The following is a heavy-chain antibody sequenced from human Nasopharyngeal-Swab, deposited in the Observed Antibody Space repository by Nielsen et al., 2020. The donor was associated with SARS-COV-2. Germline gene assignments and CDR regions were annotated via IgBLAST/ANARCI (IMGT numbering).Heavy chain of an antibody. CDR1: GFTFSSKW. D-gene: IGHD3-3*01. J-gene: IGHJ4*02. CDR3: ARQGVVTDY. CDR2: ISPDGGQK. V-gene: IGHV3-7*05. Sequence: GESLKISCAGSGFTFSSKWMNWARQAPGKGLEWVANISPDGGQKYYADSVKGRFTISRDNAKNSLYLQMNSLRAEDTAVYYCARQGVVTDYWGQGTLVTVSS.